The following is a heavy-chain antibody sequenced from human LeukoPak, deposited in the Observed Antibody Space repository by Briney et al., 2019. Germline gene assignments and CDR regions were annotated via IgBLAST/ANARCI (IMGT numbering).Heavy chain of an antibody. CDR1: GFTFDDYA. D-gene: IGHD3-10*01. V-gene: IGHV3-23*01. Sequence: GGSLRLSCAASGFTFDDYAMHWVRQAPGKGLEWVSTISGSGGSTYYADSVKGRFTISRDNSKNTLYLQMNSLRAEDTAVYYCAKGYYYGSGSYCGFDYWGQGTLVTVSS. CDR2: ISGSGGST. J-gene: IGHJ4*02. CDR3: AKGYYYGSGSYCGFDY.